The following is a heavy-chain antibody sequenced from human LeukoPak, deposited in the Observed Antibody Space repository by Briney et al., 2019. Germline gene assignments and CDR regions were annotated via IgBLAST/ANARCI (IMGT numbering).Heavy chain of an antibody. CDR1: GGSFSGYY. V-gene: IGHV4-34*01. Sequence: SETLSLTCAVYGGSFSGYYWSWIRQPPRKGLEWIGEINHSGSTNYNPSLKSRVTISVDTSKNQFSLKLSSVTAADTAVYYCARGLAYWGQGTLVTVSS. J-gene: IGHJ4*02. CDR3: ARGLAY. CDR2: INHSGST.